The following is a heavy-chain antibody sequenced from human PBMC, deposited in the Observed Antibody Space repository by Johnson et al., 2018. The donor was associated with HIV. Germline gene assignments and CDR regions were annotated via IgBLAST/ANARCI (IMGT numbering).Heavy chain of an antibody. Sequence: VQLVESGGGLVQPGGSLRLSCAASGFTFRDHDMHWVRQTEGIGLEWVSAIGTIGDTHYHGSVKGRFTLPREHATNFLYLQMDSLAAGDTAVYYCARGRPGGPNLRDAAGNDAFDIWGQGTMVTVSS. CDR3: ARGRPGGPNLRDAAGNDAFDI. V-gene: IGHV3-13*01. CDR2: IGTIGDT. J-gene: IGHJ3*02. CDR1: GFTFRDHD. D-gene: IGHD6-13*01.